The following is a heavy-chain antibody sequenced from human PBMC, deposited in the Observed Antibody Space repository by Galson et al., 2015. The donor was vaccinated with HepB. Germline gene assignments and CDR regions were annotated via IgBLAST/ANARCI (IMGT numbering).Heavy chain of an antibody. J-gene: IGHJ4*02. D-gene: IGHD3-22*01. CDR1: GYTFTSYG. CDR3: ARGSSGYVDY. CDR2: ISTYNGNT. Sequence: SCKASGYTFTSYGISWVRQAPGQGLEWMGWISTYNGNTNYAQKFLQGRVTMTTDTSTSTAYMELRSLRSDDTAVYYCARGSSGYVDYWGQGTLVTVSS. V-gene: IGHV1-18*01.